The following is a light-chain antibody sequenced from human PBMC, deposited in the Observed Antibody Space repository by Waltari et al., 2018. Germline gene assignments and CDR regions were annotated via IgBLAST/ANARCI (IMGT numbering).Light chain of an antibody. Sequence: QSVLTQPPSASGTPGQRVTISCSGSSSTIGGNTVTWYQQPPGTAPKLLISYNDKRPSGVHDRFSGSKSGTSASLAISGLQSEDEADYFCAAWDDSLKAVVFGGGTKLTVL. CDR2: YND. V-gene: IGLV1-44*01. CDR3: AAWDDSLKAVV. CDR1: SSTIGGNT. J-gene: IGLJ2*01.